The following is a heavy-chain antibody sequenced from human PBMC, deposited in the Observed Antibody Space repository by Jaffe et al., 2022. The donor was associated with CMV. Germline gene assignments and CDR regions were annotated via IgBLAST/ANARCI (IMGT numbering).Heavy chain of an antibody. J-gene: IGHJ4*02. D-gene: IGHD3-22*01. CDR2: IIPIFGTA. CDR3: ARDGVNYYDSSGRLYYFDY. Sequence: QVQLVQSGAEVKKPGSSVKVSCKASGGTFSSYAISWVRQAPGQGLEWMGGIIPIFGTANYAQKFQGRVTITADESTSTAYMELSSLRSEDTAVYYCARDGVNYYDSSGRLYYFDYWGQGTLVTVSS. CDR1: GGTFSSYA. V-gene: IGHV1-69*01.